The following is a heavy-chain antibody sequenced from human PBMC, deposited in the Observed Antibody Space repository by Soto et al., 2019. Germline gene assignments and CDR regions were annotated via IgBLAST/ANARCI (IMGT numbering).Heavy chain of an antibody. J-gene: IGHJ4*01. CDR3: SRAGILTTPYYFVY. V-gene: IGHV3-72*01. D-gene: IGHD4-4*01. Sequence: GGSLRLSCAAFGFTFSDHYMDWVRQAPGKGLEWVGRIRNKANSYTTEYAASVKGRFTISRDDSKNSLFLQMNSLKTEDTAVYYCSRAGILTTPYYFVYWGQGTLVTVS. CDR2: IRNKANSYTT. CDR1: GFTFSDHY.